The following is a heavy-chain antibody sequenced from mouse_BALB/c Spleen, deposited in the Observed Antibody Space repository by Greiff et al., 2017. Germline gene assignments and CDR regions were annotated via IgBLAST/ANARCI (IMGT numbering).Heavy chain of an antibody. CDR2: ISTYYGDA. J-gene: IGHJ3*01. D-gene: IGHD2-10*01. CDR1: GYTFTDYA. CDR3: AISPSYYGNNGFAY. Sequence: QVQLKESGAELVRPGVSVKISCKGSGYTFTDYAMHWVKQSHAKSLEWIGVISTYYGDASYNQKFKGKATMTVDKSSSTAYMELARLTSEDSAIYYCAISPSYYGNNGFAYWGQGTLVTVSA. V-gene: IGHV1S137*01.